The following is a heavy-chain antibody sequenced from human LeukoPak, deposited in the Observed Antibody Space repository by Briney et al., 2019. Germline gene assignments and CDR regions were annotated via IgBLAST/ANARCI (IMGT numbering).Heavy chain of an antibody. V-gene: IGHV4-28*06. J-gene: IGHJ3*02. CDR3: ARNLGTGDLLDAFDI. Sequence: SETLSLTCAVSGYSISSSNWWGWIRQPPGKGLEWIGYIYYSGSTNYNPSLKSRVTMSVDTSKNQFSLKLSSVTALDTAVYYCARNLGTGDLLDAFDIWGQGTMVTVSS. D-gene: IGHD7-27*01. CDR2: IYYSGST. CDR1: GYSISSSNW.